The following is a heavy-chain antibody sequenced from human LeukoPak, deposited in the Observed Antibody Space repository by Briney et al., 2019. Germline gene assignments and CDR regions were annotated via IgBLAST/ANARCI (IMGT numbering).Heavy chain of an antibody. V-gene: IGHV4-34*01. D-gene: IGHD2-2*01. CDR2: IYYSGST. J-gene: IGHJ5*02. Sequence: SETLSLTCVVYGGSFSGYYWSWIRQPPGKGLEWIGSIYYSGSTYYNPSLKSGVTISVDTSKNQFSLKLSSVTAADTAVYYCARNVVVVPAAMLVKTDMPAGWFDPWGQGTLVTVSS. CDR3: ARNVVVVPAAMLVKTDMPAGWFDP. CDR1: GGSFSGYY.